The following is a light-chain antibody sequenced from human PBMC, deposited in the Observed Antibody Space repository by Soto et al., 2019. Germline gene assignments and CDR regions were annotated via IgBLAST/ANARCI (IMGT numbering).Light chain of an antibody. J-gene: IGKJ2*01. CDR3: QQYNSYGT. CDR1: QSIGSS. Sequence: DIQMTQSPSTLSASVGDRVTITCRASQSIGSSLAWYQQKPGKGPKLLIYDASTLESGVPSRFSGSGFGTEFALTISSLQPDDFATFYCQQYNSYGTFGQGTKLKIK. CDR2: DAS. V-gene: IGKV1-5*01.